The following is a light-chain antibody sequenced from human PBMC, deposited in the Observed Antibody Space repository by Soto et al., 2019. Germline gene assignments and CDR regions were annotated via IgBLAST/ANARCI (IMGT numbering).Light chain of an antibody. CDR3: QHSYTAPFA. CDR1: QSIGTS. Sequence: DFQMTQSPSSLSASVGDRVSITCRASQSIGTSLNWYQQKPGKAPKLLIYSASTLQGGVPSRFSGSRSGTDFTLTISSLQPEDFATYYCQHSYTAPFAFGPGTKVDVK. J-gene: IGKJ3*01. V-gene: IGKV1-39*01. CDR2: SAS.